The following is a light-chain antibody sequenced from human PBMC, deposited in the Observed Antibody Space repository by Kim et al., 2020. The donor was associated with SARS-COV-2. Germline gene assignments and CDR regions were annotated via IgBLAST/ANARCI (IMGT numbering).Light chain of an antibody. Sequence: QSALTQPASVSGSPGQSITVSCTGTSSDVGGYNYVSWYQQLPGKVPKVIIYDVSNRPSGVSIRFSGSKSGNTASLTISGLQAEDEADYYCGSYTSSDTWVFGGGTKLTVL. CDR1: SSDVGGYNY. CDR3: GSYTSSDTWV. J-gene: IGLJ3*02. V-gene: IGLV2-14*03. CDR2: DVS.